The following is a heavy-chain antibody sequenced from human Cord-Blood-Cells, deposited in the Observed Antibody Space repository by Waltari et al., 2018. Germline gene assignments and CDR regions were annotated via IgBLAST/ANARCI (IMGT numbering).Heavy chain of an antibody. Sequence: QLQLQESGPGLVKPSETLSLTCTVSGGSISSSSYYWGWIRQPPGKGLEWIGSIYYSGSTYYNPSRKSRVTISVDTSKNQFSLKLSSVTAADTAVYYCARHCQKQLGAFDIWGQGTMVTVSS. CDR3: ARHCQKQLGAFDI. V-gene: IGHV4-39*01. J-gene: IGHJ3*02. CDR2: IYYSGST. CDR1: GGSISSSSYY. D-gene: IGHD6-13*01.